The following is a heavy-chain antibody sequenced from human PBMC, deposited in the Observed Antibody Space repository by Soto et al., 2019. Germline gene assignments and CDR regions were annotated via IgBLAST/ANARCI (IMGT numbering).Heavy chain of an antibody. CDR3: ARTNVWVGYNYPDYNWFHP. CDR2: IYYSGST. V-gene: IGHV4-31*03. CDR1: GGSISSGGYY. Sequence: PSETLSLTCTVSGGSISSGGYYWSWIRQHPGKGLEWIGYIYYSGSTYYNPSLKSRVTISVDTSKNQFSLKLSSVTAADTAVYYCARTNVWVGYNYPDYNWFHPWGQGTLVTAPQ. D-gene: IGHD5-12*01. J-gene: IGHJ5*02.